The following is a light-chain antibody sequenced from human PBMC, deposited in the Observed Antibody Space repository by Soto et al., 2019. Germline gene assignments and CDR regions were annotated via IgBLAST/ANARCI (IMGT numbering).Light chain of an antibody. CDR3: QHYGRSPPSWT. Sequence: EIVLTQSPGTLSLSPGERATLSCRASQSVSSSYLAWYQQKPGQPPRLLIYDASRRATGIPDRFSGSGSGTDFTLTISSLEPEDFAVYYCQHYGRSPPSWTLGQGTKVEIK. J-gene: IGKJ1*01. CDR1: QSVSSSY. V-gene: IGKV3-20*01. CDR2: DAS.